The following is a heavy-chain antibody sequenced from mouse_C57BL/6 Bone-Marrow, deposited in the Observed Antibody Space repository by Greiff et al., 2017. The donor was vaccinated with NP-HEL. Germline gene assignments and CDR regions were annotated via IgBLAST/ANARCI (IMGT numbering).Heavy chain of an antibody. V-gene: IGHV5-4*03. CDR2: ISDGGSYT. J-gene: IGHJ3*01. CDR1: GFTFSSYA. D-gene: IGHD2-1*01. CDR3: ARGVYSEAY. Sequence: DVMLVESGGGLVKPGGSLKLSCAASGFTFSSYAMSWVRQTPEKRLEWVATISDGGSYTYYPDNVKGRFTISRDNAKNNLYLHMSHLKSEDTAMYYCARGVYSEAYWGQGTLVTVSA.